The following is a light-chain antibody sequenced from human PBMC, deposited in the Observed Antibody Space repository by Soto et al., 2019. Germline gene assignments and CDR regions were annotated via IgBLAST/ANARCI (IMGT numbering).Light chain of an antibody. CDR2: EIN. CDR1: RSDVGAYDY. CDR3: SSFAGSNNFPDV. Sequence: QSALTQPPSASGSPGQSVTISCTGTRSDVGAYDYVSWYQQHPGKAPKLMIYEINKRPSGVPDRFSGSKSGNTASLTVSGLQAEDEADYYCSSFAGSNNFPDVFGTGTKLTVL. V-gene: IGLV2-8*01. J-gene: IGLJ1*01.